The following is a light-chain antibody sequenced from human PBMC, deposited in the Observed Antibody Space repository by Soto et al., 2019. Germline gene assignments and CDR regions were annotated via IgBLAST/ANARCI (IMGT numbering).Light chain of an antibody. CDR1: QSISSY. CDR2: AAS. J-gene: IGKJ2*01. Sequence: DIQMTQSPSSLSASVGDRVTITCRASQSISSYLNWYQQKPGKAPKLLIYAASSLQSGVPSRFSGSGSGTDFTLSISSLQPEDFAADYCQQNYSTPAFGQGTKLEIK. V-gene: IGKV1-39*01. CDR3: QQNYSTPA.